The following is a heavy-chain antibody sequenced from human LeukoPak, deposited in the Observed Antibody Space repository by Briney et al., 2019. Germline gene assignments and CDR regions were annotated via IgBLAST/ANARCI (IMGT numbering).Heavy chain of an antibody. CDR1: GFTFSSYS. CDR2: ISSSSSYI. V-gene: IGHV3-21*01. Sequence: GGSLRLSCAASGFTFSSYSMHWVRQAPGKGLEWVSSISSSSSYIYYADSVKGRFTISRDNAKNSLYLQMNSLRAEDTAVYYCATAMTPGLFDYWGQGTLVAVSS. D-gene: IGHD1-14*01. CDR3: ATAMTPGLFDY. J-gene: IGHJ4*02.